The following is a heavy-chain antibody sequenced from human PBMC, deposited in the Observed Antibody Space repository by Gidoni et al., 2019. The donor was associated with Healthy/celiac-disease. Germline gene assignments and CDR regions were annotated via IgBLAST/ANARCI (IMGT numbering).Heavy chain of an antibody. CDR1: GYTFTSYG. CDR2: ISAYNGNT. D-gene: IGHD3-22*01. Sequence: QVPLVQSGAEVKKPGASVKVSCKASGYTFTSYGISWVRQAPGQGLEWMGWISAYNGNTNYAQKLQGRVTMTTDTSTSTAYMELRSLRSDDTAVYYCARGLGGHYYDSSGYYYGGDYWGQGTLVTVSS. V-gene: IGHV1-18*01. J-gene: IGHJ4*02. CDR3: ARGLGGHYYDSSGYYYGGDY.